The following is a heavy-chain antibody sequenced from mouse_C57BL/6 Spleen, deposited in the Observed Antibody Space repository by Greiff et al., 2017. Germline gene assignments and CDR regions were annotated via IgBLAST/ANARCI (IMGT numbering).Heavy chain of an antibody. CDR3: ARGLGYAMDY. CDR2: IDPSDSYT. D-gene: IGHD4-1*01. J-gene: IGHJ4*01. CDR1: GYTFTSYW. V-gene: IGHV1-69*01. Sequence: QVQLQQPGAELVMPGASVKLSCKASGYTFTSYWMHWVKQRPGQGLEWIGEIDPSDSYTNYNQKFKGKSTLTVDKSSSTAYMQLSSLTSEDSAVXYCARGLGYAMDYWGQGTSVTVSS.